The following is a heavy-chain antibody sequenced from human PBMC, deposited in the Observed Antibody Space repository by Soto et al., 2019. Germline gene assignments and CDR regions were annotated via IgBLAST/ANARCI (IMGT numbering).Heavy chain of an antibody. D-gene: IGHD3-9*01. CDR2: INPNIGGT. CDR3: AKDSYYDILNGYSRKSFDI. CDR1: GYMFTGYY. V-gene: IGHV1-2*02. Sequence: ASVKVSCKASGYMFTGYYMHWVRQAPGQGLEWMGWINPNIGGTNYAQRFQGRVTMTRDTSITTAYMELSRLRSDDTAVYYCAKDSYYDILNGYSRKSFDIWGQGTMVTVSS. J-gene: IGHJ3*02.